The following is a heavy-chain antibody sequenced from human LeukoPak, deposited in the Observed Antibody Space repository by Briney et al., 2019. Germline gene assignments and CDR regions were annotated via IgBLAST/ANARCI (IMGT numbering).Heavy chain of an antibody. Sequence: GGSLRLSCAASGFTFSSYAMHWVRQAPGKGLEWVAVISYDGSNKYYADSVKGRFTISRDNSKNTLYLQMNSLRAEDTAVYYCARDKSWVFDYWGQGTLVTVSS. J-gene: IGHJ4*02. CDR3: ARDKSWVFDY. V-gene: IGHV3-30*04. D-gene: IGHD1-26*01. CDR2: ISYDGSNK. CDR1: GFTFSSYA.